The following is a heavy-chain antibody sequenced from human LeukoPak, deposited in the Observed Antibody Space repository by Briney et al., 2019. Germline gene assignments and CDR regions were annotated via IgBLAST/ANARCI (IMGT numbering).Heavy chain of an antibody. D-gene: IGHD3-10*01. CDR2: ISSSGSTI. CDR3: ATVPYGSGSYYNDWFDP. CDR1: GFTFSSYE. J-gene: IGHJ5*02. V-gene: IGHV3-48*03. Sequence: PGGSLRLSCAASGFTFSSYEMNWVRQAPGKGLEWVSYISSSGSTIYYADSVKGRFTISRDNAKNSLYLQVNSLRAEDTAVYYCATVPYGSGSYYNDWFDPWGQGTLVTVSS.